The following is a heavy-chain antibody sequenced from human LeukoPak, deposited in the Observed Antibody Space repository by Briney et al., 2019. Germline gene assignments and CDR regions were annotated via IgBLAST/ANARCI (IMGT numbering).Heavy chain of an antibody. Sequence: GGSLRLSCAASGFTFSSYAMHWVRQAPGKGLEWVAVISYDGSNKYYADSVKGRFTISRDNSKSTLYLQMNSLRAEDTAVYYCARDLGYCSGGSCYGYDYWGQGTLVTVSS. CDR1: GFTFSSYA. J-gene: IGHJ4*02. CDR3: ARDLGYCSGGSCYGYDY. V-gene: IGHV3-30-3*01. CDR2: ISYDGSNK. D-gene: IGHD2-15*01.